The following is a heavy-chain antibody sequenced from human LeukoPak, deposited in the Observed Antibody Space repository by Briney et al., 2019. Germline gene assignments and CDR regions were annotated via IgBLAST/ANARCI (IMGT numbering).Heavy chain of an antibody. CDR2: IRSKAYGGTT. V-gene: IGHV3-49*04. CDR1: GFTFSSYA. CDR3: TRGGGLESDY. J-gene: IGHJ4*02. D-gene: IGHD5-12*01. Sequence: GGSLRLSCAASGFTFSSYAMSWVRQAPGKGLEWVGFIRSKAYGGTTEYAASVKGRFTISRDDSKSIAYLQMNSLKTEDTAVYYCTRGGGLESDYWGQGTLVTVSS.